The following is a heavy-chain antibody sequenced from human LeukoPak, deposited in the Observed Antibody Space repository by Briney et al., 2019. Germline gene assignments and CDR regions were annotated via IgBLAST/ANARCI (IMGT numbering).Heavy chain of an antibody. J-gene: IGHJ4*02. D-gene: IGHD3-22*01. CDR3: ARRMDYYDSSGYYFYYFDY. CDR2: IYYSGST. Sequence: SETLSLTCTVSGGSISSYYWSWIRRPPGKGLEWIGYIYYSGSTNYNPSLKSRVTISVDTSKNQFSLKLSSVTAADTAVYYCARRMDYYDSSGYYFYYFDYWGQGTLVTVSS. CDR1: GGSISSYY. V-gene: IGHV4-59*01.